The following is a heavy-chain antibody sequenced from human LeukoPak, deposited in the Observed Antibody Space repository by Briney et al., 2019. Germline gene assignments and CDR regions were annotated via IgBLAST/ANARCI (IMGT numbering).Heavy chain of an antibody. CDR1: GFTFDNYV. V-gene: IGHV3-23*01. CDR2: ISAVFANT. Sequence: PGGSLRLSCAASGFTFDNYVMAWFRQAPGKGLEWVSTISAVFANTYSADSVKGRFTTSRDNSKSTLYLQMNSLRAEDTAVYYCAKDLSSGSGRAGNMDVWGKGTTVTVSS. D-gene: IGHD3-10*01. J-gene: IGHJ6*03. CDR3: AKDLSSGSGRAGNMDV.